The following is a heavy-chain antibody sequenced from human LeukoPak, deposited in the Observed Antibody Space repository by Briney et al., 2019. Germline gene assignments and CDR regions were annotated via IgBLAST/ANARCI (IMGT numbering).Heavy chain of an antibody. V-gene: IGHV3-21*01. CDR3: AREPQTIYGSGSYKIDY. CDR1: GFTFSSYS. D-gene: IGHD3-10*01. Sequence: GGSLRLSCAASGFTFSSYSMNWVRQAPGKGLEWVSSISSSSSYIYYADPVKGRFTISRDNAKNSLYLQMNSLRAEDTAVYYYAREPQTIYGSGSYKIDYWGQGTLVTVSS. J-gene: IGHJ4*02. CDR2: ISSSSSYI.